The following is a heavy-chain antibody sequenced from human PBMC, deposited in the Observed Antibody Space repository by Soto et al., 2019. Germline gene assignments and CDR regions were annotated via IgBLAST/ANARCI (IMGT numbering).Heavy chain of an antibody. Sequence: ASMKVSCKSSVYTFTAYYIHCVRQAPGQGLEWMGWINPNSGDTNYAQKFQGRVTMTRDTSISTAYMELSRLRSDDTAMYYCAKIATAGDFEPWGQGTLVNVPA. J-gene: IGHJ5*02. CDR2: INPNSGDT. D-gene: IGHD6-13*01. CDR3: AKIATAGDFEP. V-gene: IGHV1-2*02. CDR1: VYTFTAYY.